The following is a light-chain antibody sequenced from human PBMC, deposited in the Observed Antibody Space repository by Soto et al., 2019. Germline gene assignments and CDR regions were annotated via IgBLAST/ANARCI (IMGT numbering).Light chain of an antibody. CDR3: QQYGSSPPLT. CDR1: HSFSSSY. Sequence: EIVLTQSPGTLSLSPGERATLSCRASHSFSSSYLAWYQQKPGQAPRLLIYGASSRATGIPDRFSGSGSGTDFTLTISRLEPEDFAVYYCQQYGSSPPLTFGGGTKVEIK. J-gene: IGKJ4*01. CDR2: GAS. V-gene: IGKV3-20*01.